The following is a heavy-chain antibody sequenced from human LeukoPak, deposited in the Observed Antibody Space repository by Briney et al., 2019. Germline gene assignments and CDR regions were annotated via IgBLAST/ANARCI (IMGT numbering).Heavy chain of an antibody. CDR2: IYYSGST. CDR3: ARQVIVVAQWPY. CDR1: GGSISTSNYY. V-gene: IGHV4-39*01. J-gene: IGHJ4*02. D-gene: IGHD3-22*01. Sequence: PSETLSLTCTVSGGSISTSNYYWGWIRQPPGKGLEWIGNIYYSGSTYYNPSLKSRVTISVDTSKNQFSLKLSSVTAADTAVYYCARQVIVVAQWPYWGQGTLVTVCS.